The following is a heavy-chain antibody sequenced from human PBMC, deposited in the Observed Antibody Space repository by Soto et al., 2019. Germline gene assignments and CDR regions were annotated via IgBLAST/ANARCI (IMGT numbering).Heavy chain of an antibody. CDR2: IKSKTDGGTR. Sequence: EVYLVESGGGLVKPGGALRLSCAASGFTFSDAWMSWVRQAPGKGLEWVGRIKSKTDGGTRDYAATVKGRVTISRDDSKNTLYLQMNSLKTEDTAVYYCTCLHYDILTGSKWHYFDYWGQGTLVTVSS. D-gene: IGHD3-9*01. J-gene: IGHJ4*02. V-gene: IGHV3-15*01. CDR3: TCLHYDILTGSKWHYFDY. CDR1: GFTFSDAW.